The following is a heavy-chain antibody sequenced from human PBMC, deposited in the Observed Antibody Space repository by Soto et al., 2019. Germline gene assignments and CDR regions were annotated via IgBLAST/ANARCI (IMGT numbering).Heavy chain of an antibody. V-gene: IGHV4-30-2*01. CDR3: DRVSSIFWYFFDA. D-gene: IGHD2-8*02. CDR1: GGSFNNIASS. CDR2: IFHSGST. Sequence: TRTIPGYASGGSFNNIASSWSWIWQQPGKGLEWIGYIFHSGSTDYNPSLKSRVTISIDRSKNQSSLKLTSVTPADTALYYCDRVSSIFWYFFDAWGQGALVTVSS. J-gene: IGHJ4*02.